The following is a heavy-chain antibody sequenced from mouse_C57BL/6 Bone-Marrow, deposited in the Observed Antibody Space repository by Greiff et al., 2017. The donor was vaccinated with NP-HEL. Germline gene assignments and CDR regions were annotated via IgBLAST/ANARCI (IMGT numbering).Heavy chain of an antibody. CDR1: GYTFTSYW. D-gene: IGHD2-5*01. Sequence: VQLQQSGAELAKPGASVKLSCKASGYTFTSYWMHWVKQRPGQGLEWIGYINPSSGYTKSNQKFKDKATLTADKSSCTAYMQLSSLTYEYSAVYYCARSAYYSNPYYAMDYWGQGTSVTVAS. J-gene: IGHJ4*01. V-gene: IGHV1-7*01. CDR2: INPSSGYT. CDR3: ARSAYYSNPYYAMDY.